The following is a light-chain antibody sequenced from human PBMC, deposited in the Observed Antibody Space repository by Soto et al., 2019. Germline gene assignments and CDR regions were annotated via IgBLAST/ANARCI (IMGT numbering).Light chain of an antibody. CDR2: GAS. V-gene: IGKV3D-15*01. CDR3: QQYNNWPQT. Sequence: EIVMTQSPATLSVSPGERATLSCRASQSVSSNLAWYQQKPGQAPRLLMYGASTRATGIPARFSGSGSGTEFTLTISSLQSEDFAVYYCQQYNNWPQTFVQGTKVEIK. J-gene: IGKJ1*01. CDR1: QSVSSN.